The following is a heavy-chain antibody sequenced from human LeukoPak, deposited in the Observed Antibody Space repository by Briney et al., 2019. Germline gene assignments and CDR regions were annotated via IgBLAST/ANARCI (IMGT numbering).Heavy chain of an antibody. J-gene: IGHJ5*02. CDR1: GGSISSGSYY. V-gene: IGHV4-39*07. D-gene: IGHD3-16*01. CDR2: IYYGGNS. CDR3: ARFTPQGYGWGGYNRFDP. Sequence: SETLSLACSVSGGSISSGSYYWAWIRQSPGKGLEWIASIYYGGNSYYNPSLKSRVTISIDTSKNQFSLVLHSVTAADTAVYYCARFTPQGYGWGGYNRFDPWGQGTLVTVSS.